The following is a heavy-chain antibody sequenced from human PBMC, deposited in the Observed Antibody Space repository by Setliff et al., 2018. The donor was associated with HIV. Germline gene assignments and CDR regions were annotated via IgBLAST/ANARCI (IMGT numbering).Heavy chain of an antibody. D-gene: IGHD2-15*01. CDR3: ARHVSGSDLYWFDP. V-gene: IGHV1-24*01. J-gene: IGHJ5*02. Sequence: GASVKVSCKVSGYTLTKLSIHWVRQGPGKGLEWMGGFDPEDGETIYAQKFQGRVTMTEDTSIDTAYMKLSSVTAADTAIYYCARHVSGSDLYWFDPWGQGTLVTVSS. CDR2: FDPEDGET. CDR1: GYTLTKLS.